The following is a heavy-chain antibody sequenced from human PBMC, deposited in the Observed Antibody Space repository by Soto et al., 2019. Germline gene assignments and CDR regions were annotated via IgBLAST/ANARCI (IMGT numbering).Heavy chain of an antibody. J-gene: IGHJ4*02. CDR1: GFTVSSNY. Sequence: PGGSLRLSCTASGFTVSSNYMSWVRQAPGKGLEWVSVIYSGGSTYYADSVKGRFTISRDNSKNTLYLQMNSLRAEDTAVYYCARDSEYYDSPTFDYWGQGTLVTVSS. CDR3: ARDSEYYDSPTFDY. D-gene: IGHD3-22*01. V-gene: IGHV3-53*01. CDR2: IYSGGST.